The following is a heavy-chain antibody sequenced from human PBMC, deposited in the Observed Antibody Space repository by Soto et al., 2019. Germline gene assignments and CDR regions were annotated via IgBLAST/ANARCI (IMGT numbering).Heavy chain of an antibody. D-gene: IGHD1-26*01. CDR2: IYSGGST. V-gene: IGHV3-66*01. J-gene: IGHJ4*02. Sequence: GGSLSLSCAASGFTVSSNYMSWVRQAPGKGLEWVSVIYSGGSTYYADSVKGRFTISRDNSKNTLYLQMNSLRAEDTAVYYCARDSGSYTDYWGQGTLVTVSS. CDR3: ARDSGSYTDY. CDR1: GFTVSSNY.